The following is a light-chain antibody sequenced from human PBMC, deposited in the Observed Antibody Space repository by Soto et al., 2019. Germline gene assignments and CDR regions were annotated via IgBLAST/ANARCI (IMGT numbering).Light chain of an antibody. Sequence: IQRTQSPASLSASVGDRVTVTCRASQGISSYLAWYQQKPGKAPKLLIYAASTLQSGVPSRFSGSGSGTDLTITISSLQPEDFATYYCQQLNSYLITFGQGTRLEIK. CDR3: QQLNSYLIT. J-gene: IGKJ5*01. CDR2: AAS. V-gene: IGKV1-9*01. CDR1: QGISSY.